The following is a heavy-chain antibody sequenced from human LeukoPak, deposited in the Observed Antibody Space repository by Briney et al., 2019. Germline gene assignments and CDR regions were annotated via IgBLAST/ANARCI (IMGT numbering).Heavy chain of an antibody. Sequence: GGSLRLSCAASGFTFSDYYMSWIRQAPGKGLEWVSYISGSASTIYYADSVKGRFTISRDNAKNSLFLQMNSLRAEDTAVYYCARDRPAEKMLVWFGGPTAGLDPFDIWGQGTMVIVSS. CDR2: ISGSASTI. J-gene: IGHJ3*02. V-gene: IGHV3-11*01. CDR1: GFTFSDYY. D-gene: IGHD3-10*01. CDR3: ARDRPAEKMLVWFGGPTAGLDPFDI.